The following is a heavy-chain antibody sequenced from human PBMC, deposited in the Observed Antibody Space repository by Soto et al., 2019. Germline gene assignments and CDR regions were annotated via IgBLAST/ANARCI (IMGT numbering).Heavy chain of an antibody. V-gene: IGHV3-48*03. D-gene: IGHD6-19*01. CDR1: GFTFSSYE. J-gene: IGHJ4*02. CDR2: ISSSGSTI. Sequence: VQLVESGGGLVQPGGSLRLSCAASGFTFSSYEMNWVRQAPGKGLEWVSYISSSGSTIYYADSVKGRFTISRDNAKNSLYLQMNSLRAEDTAVYYCARDSCSGWYCFDYWGQGTLVTVSS. CDR3: ARDSCSGWYCFDY.